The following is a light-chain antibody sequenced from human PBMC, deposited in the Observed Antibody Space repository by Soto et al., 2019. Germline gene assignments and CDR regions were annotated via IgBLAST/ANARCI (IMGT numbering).Light chain of an antibody. J-gene: IGLJ3*02. CDR3: ASHKPSTPRV. Sequence: QSALTQPASVSGSPGQSITISCTGTSSDVGGYNYVSWYQQHPGKAPKLIIYDVSNRPSGVSYRFSGSKSGNTASLTISGLRAGDGVDYYGASHKPSTPRVFGGGPKVTAL. V-gene: IGLV2-14*01. CDR2: DVS. CDR1: SSDVGGYNY.